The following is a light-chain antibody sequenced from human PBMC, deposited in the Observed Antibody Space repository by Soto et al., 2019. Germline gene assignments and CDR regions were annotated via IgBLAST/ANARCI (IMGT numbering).Light chain of an antibody. CDR2: WAS. CDR1: QSVLYSTNNKND. J-gene: IGKJ3*01. CDR3: QQYYSTPFT. Sequence: DIVMTQSPDSLAVSLGERATVNCKTSQSVLYSTNNKNDLAWYQQKPGQPPKLLIYWASTRESGVPDRFSGSGSGTDFTLTISSLQAEDVAAYYCQQYYSTPFTFGPGTKVDI. V-gene: IGKV4-1*01.